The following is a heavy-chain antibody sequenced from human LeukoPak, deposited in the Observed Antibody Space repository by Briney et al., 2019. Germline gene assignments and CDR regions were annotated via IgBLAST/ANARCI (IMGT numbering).Heavy chain of an antibody. CDR1: GFTFSSYN. CDR3: ARDTLGEGEDANYAVYYFDY. CDR2: ISSSSSYI. D-gene: IGHD4/OR15-4a*01. Sequence: PGGSLRLSCVASGFTFSSYNMNWVRQAPGKGLEWVSSISSSSSYIYYADSLKGRFTISRDNARNSLFLQMNSLRAEDTAVYYCARDTLGEGEDANYAVYYFDYWGQGTVVTVSS. V-gene: IGHV3-21*01. J-gene: IGHJ4*02.